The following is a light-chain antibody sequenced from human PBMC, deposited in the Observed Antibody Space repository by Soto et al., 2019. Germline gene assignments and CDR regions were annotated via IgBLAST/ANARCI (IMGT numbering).Light chain of an antibody. J-gene: IGKJ1*01. CDR1: QSISSW. V-gene: IGKV1-5*01. CDR2: DAS. Sequence: DIQMTQSPSTLSASVGDRVTITCRASQSISSWLAWYQQKPGKAPKLLIYDASSLESGAPSRFSGSGSGTEFTLTISSLQPDDFATYYCQQYNSYPSTFGQGTKVEIK. CDR3: QQYNSYPST.